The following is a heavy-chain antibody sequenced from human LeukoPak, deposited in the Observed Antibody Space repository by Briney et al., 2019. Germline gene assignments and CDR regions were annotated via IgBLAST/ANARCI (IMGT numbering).Heavy chain of an antibody. CDR2: IRYDGSNK. D-gene: IGHD3-10*01. CDR1: GFAFSSYA. V-gene: IGHV3-30*02. J-gene: IGHJ4*02. CDR3: AKLWFGEFETTDY. Sequence: GGSLRLSCAASGFAFSSYAMHWVRQAPGKGLEWVAFIRYDGSNKYYADSVKGRFTISRDNSKNTLYLQMNSLRAEDTAVYYCAKLWFGEFETTDYWGQGTLVTVSS.